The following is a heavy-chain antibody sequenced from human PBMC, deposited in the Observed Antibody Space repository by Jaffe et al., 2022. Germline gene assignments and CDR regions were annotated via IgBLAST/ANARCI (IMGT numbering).Heavy chain of an antibody. J-gene: IGHJ4*02. CDR2: IRSTPYGGTT. V-gene: IGHV3-49*04. Sequence: EVQLVESGGGLVQPGRSLRLSCTASGFAFGNYGMSWVRQAPGKGLEWVAFIRSTPYGGTTQYAASVEGRFTISIDDSESVAYLQMNSLKTEDTAVYYCARVHLAAALPMYYFDSWGQGTLVTVSS. D-gene: IGHD6-13*01. CDR1: GFAFGNYG. CDR3: ARVHLAAALPMYYFDS.